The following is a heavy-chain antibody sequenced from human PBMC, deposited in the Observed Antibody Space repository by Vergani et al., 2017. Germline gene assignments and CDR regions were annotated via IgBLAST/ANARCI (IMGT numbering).Heavy chain of an antibody. D-gene: IGHD3-9*01. CDR1: GGSISSYY. V-gene: IGHV4-59*01. CDR3: SGAKDARDYDILTGYYMGAGGMDV. Sequence: QVQLQESGPGLVKPSETLSLTCTVSGGSISSYYWSWIRQPPGKGLEWIGYNYYSGSTNYNPSLQSRVTISVDTSKNQFSLKLSSVTAADTAVYYCSGAKDARDYDILTGYYMGAGGMDVWGQGTTVTVSS. CDR2: NYYSGST. J-gene: IGHJ6*02.